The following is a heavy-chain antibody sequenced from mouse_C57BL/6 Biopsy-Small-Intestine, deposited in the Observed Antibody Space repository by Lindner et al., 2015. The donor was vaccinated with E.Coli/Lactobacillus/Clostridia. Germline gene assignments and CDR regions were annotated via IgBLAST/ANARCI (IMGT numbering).Heavy chain of an antibody. CDR3: AVYYSNYAFAF. CDR2: INPYNDGS. V-gene: IGHV1-14*01. J-gene: IGHJ3*01. CDR1: GYTFTNYV. Sequence: VQLQESGPELVKPGASVKMSCKASGYTFTNYVIHWVKQKPGQGLEWIGYINPYNDGSKYNENFKGKATLTSDKSSSTAYMEPSGLTSEGSAVYYCAVYYSNYAFAFWGQGTLVTVSA. D-gene: IGHD2-5*01.